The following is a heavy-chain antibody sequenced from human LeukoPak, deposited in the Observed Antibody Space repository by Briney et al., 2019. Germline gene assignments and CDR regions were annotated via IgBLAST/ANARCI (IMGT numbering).Heavy chain of an antibody. CDR3: ARDRSIAARMDV. CDR2: ISGSGGST. V-gene: IGHV3-23*01. CDR1: GFTFSSYA. Sequence: GGSLRLSCAASGFTFSSYAMSWVRQAPGKGLEWVLAISGSGGSTYYADSVKGRFTISRDNSKNTLYLQMNSLRAEDTAVYYCARDRSIAARMDVWGKGTTVTVSS. D-gene: IGHD6-6*01. J-gene: IGHJ6*03.